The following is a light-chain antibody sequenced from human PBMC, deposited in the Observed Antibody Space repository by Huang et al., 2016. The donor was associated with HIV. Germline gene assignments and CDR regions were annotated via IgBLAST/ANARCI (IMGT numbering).Light chain of an antibody. V-gene: IGKV1-39*01. CDR3: QQSYTTPLT. J-gene: IGKJ4*01. CDR2: AES. CDR1: QTIDKY. Sequence: DIQMTQSPSSLSASVGDRVTITCRAGQTIDKYLHWYKQIPGKATKLLIFAESSLQRGVPSRFSGSGSGTHFTLTISSLQPEDFATYYCQQSYTTPLTFGGGTTVEIK.